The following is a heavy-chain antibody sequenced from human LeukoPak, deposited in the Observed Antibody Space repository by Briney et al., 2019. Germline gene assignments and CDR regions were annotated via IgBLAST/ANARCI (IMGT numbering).Heavy chain of an antibody. CDR2: IYSGGNT. Sequence: PGGSLRLSCAASGFTVRSNYMGWVRQAPGKGLEYVSVIYSGGNTYYAGSVKGRFTISRDNSKNTVYLQMNSLRAEDTAVFYCARLVATTGRLYFDYWGQGNLVTVSS. CDR3: ARLVATTGRLYFDY. CDR1: GFTVRSNY. V-gene: IGHV3-53*01. J-gene: IGHJ4*02. D-gene: IGHD1-1*01.